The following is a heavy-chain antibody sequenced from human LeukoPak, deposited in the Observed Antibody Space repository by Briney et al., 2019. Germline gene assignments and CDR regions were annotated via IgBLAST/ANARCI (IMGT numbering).Heavy chain of an antibody. J-gene: IGHJ5*02. CDR2: INPNSGGT. Sequence: ASVKVPCKASGSTFTSYYMHWVRQAPGQGLEWMGWINPNSGGTNYAQKFQGRVTMTRDTSISTAYMELSRLRSDDTAVYYCARGVYSGYDRWFDPWGQGTLVTVSS. CDR3: ARGVYSGYDRWFDP. D-gene: IGHD5-12*01. V-gene: IGHV1-2*02. CDR1: GSTFTSYY.